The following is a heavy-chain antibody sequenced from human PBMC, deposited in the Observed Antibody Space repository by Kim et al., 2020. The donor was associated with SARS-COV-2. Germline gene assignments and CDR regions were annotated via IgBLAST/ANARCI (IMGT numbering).Heavy chain of an antibody. J-gene: IGHJ6*02. CDR1: GDSFPGYA. Sequence: ASVKVSCKTSGDSFPGYAVNWVRQAPGQGLEWLGWISIYTGNATYAPGFAGRFVFSLDTSVGAAYLQMSDLRADDTAVYYCATPRGPASFYGLAVWGQGTTVTVSS. CDR2: ISIYTGNA. D-gene: IGHD2-2*01. CDR3: ATPRGPASFYGLAV. V-gene: IGHV7-4-1*02.